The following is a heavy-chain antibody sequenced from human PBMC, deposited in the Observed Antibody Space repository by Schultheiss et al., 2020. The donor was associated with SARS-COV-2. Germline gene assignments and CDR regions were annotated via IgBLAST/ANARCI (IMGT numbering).Heavy chain of an antibody. CDR3: AEGGGIAAPHDAFDV. CDR2: ISGNGGIT. Sequence: GGSLRLSCADSGFTFSGYVITWVRQAPGRGLEWVSAISGNGGITLYADSVKGRFSISRDNSKNTVYLQMNSLRAEDTARYYCAEGGGIAAPHDAFDVWGQGTMGTVSS. CDR1: GFTFSGYV. V-gene: IGHV3-23*01. D-gene: IGHD6-13*01. J-gene: IGHJ3*01.